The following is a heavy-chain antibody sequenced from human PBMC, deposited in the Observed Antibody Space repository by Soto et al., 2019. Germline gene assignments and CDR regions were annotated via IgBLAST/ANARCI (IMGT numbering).Heavy chain of an antibody. D-gene: IGHD5-12*01. J-gene: IGHJ4*02. CDR1: GNSFTGYY. V-gene: IGHV1-2*02. Sequence: QVQMVQSGAEVKKPGASVKVSCKASGNSFTGYYVHWVRQAPGQGLEWMGWINPKSGGTKYAQKFQGRVTMTRDTSINTAYMEPSSLRSDDTAVYFCARDGVVPTMDWGQGTLVTVSS. CDR3: ARDGVVPTMD. CDR2: INPKSGGT.